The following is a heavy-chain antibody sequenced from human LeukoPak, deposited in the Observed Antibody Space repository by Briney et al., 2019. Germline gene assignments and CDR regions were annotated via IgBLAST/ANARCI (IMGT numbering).Heavy chain of an antibody. D-gene: IGHD4-17*01. V-gene: IGHV1-8*01. Sequence: ASVKVSCKASGYTFTSYDINWVRQATGQGLEWMGWMNPNSGNTGYAQKFQGRVTMTRNTSISTAYMELSSLRSEDTAVYYCARVNGDYYYYYYYMDVWGKGTTVTISS. CDR1: GYTFTSYD. J-gene: IGHJ6*03. CDR2: MNPNSGNT. CDR3: ARVNGDYYYYYYYMDV.